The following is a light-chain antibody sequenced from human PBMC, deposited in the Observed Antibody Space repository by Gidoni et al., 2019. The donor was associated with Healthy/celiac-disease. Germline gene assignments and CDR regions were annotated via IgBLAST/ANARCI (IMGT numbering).Light chain of an antibody. CDR1: QSISSY. CDR3: QQSYSTPWT. Sequence: DIDMLQSPSSLSASVGDRVTITCRASQSISSYLNWYQQKPGKAPKLLIYAASSLQSGVPSRFSGSGSGTDCTVTSSSLQPEDFATYYWQQSYSTPWTFGQGTKVEIK. J-gene: IGKJ1*01. V-gene: IGKV1-39*01. CDR2: AAS.